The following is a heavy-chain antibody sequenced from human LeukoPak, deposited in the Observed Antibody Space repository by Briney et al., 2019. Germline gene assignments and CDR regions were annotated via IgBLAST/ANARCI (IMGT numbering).Heavy chain of an antibody. V-gene: IGHV4-39*01. D-gene: IGHD6-13*01. J-gene: IGHJ4*02. CDR2: IYYSGST. Sequence: SETLSLTCAVSGGSFSGYYWGWIRQPPGKGLEWIGSIYYSGSTYYNPSLKSRVTISVDTSKNQFSLKLSSVTAADTAVYYCARRPTTYSSSWFSILDYWGQGTLVTVSS. CDR3: ARRPTTYSSSWFSILDY. CDR1: GGSFSGYY.